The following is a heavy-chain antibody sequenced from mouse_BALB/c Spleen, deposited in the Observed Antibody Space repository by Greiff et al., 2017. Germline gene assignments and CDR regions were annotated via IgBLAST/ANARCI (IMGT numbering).Heavy chain of an antibody. V-gene: IGHV1-5*01. J-gene: IGHJ2*01. CDR2: IYPGNSDT. CDR3: TRSPPGTHFDY. D-gene: IGHD4-1*01. CDR1: GYSFTSYW. Sequence: VQLQQSGTVLARPGASVKMSCKASGYSFTSYWMHWVKQRPGQGLEWIGAIYPGNSDTSYNQKFKGKAKLTAVTSASTAYMELSSLTNEDSAVYYCTRSPPGTHFDYWGQGTTLTVSS.